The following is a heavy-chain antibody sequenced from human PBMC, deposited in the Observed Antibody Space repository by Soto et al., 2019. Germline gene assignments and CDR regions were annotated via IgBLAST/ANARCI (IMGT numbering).Heavy chain of an antibody. CDR2: INHSGST. J-gene: IGHJ3*02. V-gene: IGHV4-34*01. Sequence: PSETLSLTCAVYGGSFSGYYWSWIRQPPGKGLEWIGEINHSGSTNYNPSLKSRVTISVDTSKNQFSLKLSSVTAADTAVYYCTRELGCGSSTVPGDAFDIWGQGTMVTVS. D-gene: IGHD1-26*01. CDR1: GGSFSGYY. CDR3: TRELGCGSSTVPGDAFDI.